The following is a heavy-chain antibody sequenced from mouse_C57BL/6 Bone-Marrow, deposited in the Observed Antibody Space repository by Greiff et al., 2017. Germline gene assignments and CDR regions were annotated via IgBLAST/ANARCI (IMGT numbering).Heavy chain of an antibody. D-gene: IGHD2-3*01. J-gene: IGHJ3*01. CDR1: GFTFSDYG. Sequence: EVKLVESGGGLVKPGGSLKLSCAASGFTFSDYGMHWVRQAPEKGLEWVAYISSGSSTLYYADTVKGRFTISRDNAKNTLFLQMTSLRSEDTAMYYCARLGGYYPLAYWGQGTLVTVSA. V-gene: IGHV5-17*01. CDR3: ARLGGYYPLAY. CDR2: ISSGSSTL.